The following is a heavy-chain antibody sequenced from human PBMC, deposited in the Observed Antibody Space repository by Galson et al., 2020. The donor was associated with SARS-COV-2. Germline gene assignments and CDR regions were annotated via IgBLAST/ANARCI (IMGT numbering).Heavy chain of an antibody. Sequence: SETLSLTCTASGGSISSSRYYWGWIRQPTGKGLESIGSIYYSGSTYYNPSLKSRATISVDTNKNQFSLKMSSVPAADTAVYYCARTYYYESSDSFDPWGQGTLVTVSS. V-gene: IGHV4-39*01. CDR3: ARTYYYESSDSFDP. D-gene: IGHD3-22*01. J-gene: IGHJ5*02. CDR2: IYYSGST. CDR1: GGSISSSRYY.